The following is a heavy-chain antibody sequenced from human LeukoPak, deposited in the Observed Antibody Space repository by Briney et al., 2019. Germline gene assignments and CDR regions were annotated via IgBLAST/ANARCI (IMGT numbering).Heavy chain of an antibody. D-gene: IGHD3-16*01. CDR1: GGSFGTYY. V-gene: IGHV4-34*01. J-gene: IGHJ3*02. CDR3: ARGPLRPLHSFDI. Sequence: SETLSLTCAVYGGSFGTYYWGWIRKPQGKGQQWIGEINQSGSTNYKPSLKTRVTISVDTSKKQFSLKLSSVTAADTAVYYCARGPLRPLHSFDIWGQGTMVTVSS. CDR2: INQSGST.